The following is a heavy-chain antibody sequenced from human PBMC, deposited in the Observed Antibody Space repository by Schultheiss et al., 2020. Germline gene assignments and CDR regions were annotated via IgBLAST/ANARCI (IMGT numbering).Heavy chain of an antibody. Sequence: GESLKISCSASGFTFSRYAMYWVRQAPGKGLEYVSAISNGGSTYYADSVKGRFTISRDNSRNTLYLQMSTLRTDDTAVYYCVNLVVVSSWGQGTLVTVSS. CDR3: VNLVVVSS. V-gene: IGHV3-64D*06. D-gene: IGHD3-22*01. CDR2: ISNGGST. CDR1: GFTFSRYA. J-gene: IGHJ5*02.